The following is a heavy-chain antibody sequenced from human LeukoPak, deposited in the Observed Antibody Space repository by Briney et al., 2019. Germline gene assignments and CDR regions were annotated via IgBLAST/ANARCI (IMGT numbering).Heavy chain of an antibody. CDR3: ARAHHRRVYDYVWGSYPY. CDR1: GFTFSSYS. CDR2: ISSSSSTI. D-gene: IGHD3-16*02. V-gene: IGHV3-48*01. Sequence: PSGGSLRLSCAASGFTFSSYSMNWVRQAPGKGLEWVSSISSSSSTIYYADSVKGRFTISRDNAKNSLYLQMNSLRAEDTAVYYCARAHHRRVYDYVWGSYPYWGQGTLVTVSS. J-gene: IGHJ4*02.